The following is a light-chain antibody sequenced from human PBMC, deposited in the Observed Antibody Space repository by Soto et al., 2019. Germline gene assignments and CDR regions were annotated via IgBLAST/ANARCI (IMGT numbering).Light chain of an antibody. V-gene: IGKV3-11*01. J-gene: IGKJ4*01. CDR1: QSVSSY. CDR3: QQRSSWPLT. CDR2: DAS. Sequence: VLTQSPATLSLSPGERATLSCGASQSVSSYLAWYQQKPGQAPRLLIYDASNRATGIPARFSGSGSGTAFTLTISRLEPEDFAVYYCQQRSSWPLTFGGGTKVEIK.